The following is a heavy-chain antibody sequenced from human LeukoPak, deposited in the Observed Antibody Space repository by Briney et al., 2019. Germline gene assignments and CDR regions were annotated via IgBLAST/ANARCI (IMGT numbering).Heavy chain of an antibody. CDR2: IIPIFGTA. CDR3: ARRPYKYYDILTGSYRSEFEY. Sequence: ASVKVSCKASGGTFSSYAISWVRQAPGQGLEWMGGIIPIFGTANYAQKFQGRVTITADKSTSIAYMELSSLRSEDTAVYYCARRPYKYYDILTGSYRSEFEYWGQGTLVTVSS. D-gene: IGHD3-9*01. J-gene: IGHJ4*02. V-gene: IGHV1-69*06. CDR1: GGTFSSYA.